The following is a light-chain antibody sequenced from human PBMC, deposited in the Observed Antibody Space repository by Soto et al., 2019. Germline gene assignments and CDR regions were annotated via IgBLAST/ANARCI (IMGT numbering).Light chain of an antibody. CDR3: QQYGTSLP. Sequence: EIVLTQSPVTLSLYPGERATLSCRASQSVSSSYLAWYQQKPGQAPRLLIYGASTRATGIPDRFSGSGSGTDFTLTISRLEPEDFAVYYCQQYGTSLPFGQGTRLEIK. V-gene: IGKV3-20*01. CDR1: QSVSSSY. J-gene: IGKJ5*01. CDR2: GAS.